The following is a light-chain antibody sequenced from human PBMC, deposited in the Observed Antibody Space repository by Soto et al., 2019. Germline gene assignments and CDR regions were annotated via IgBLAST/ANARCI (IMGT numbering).Light chain of an antibody. CDR3: QQYQRPPIT. J-gene: IGKJ5*01. CDR1: QSIGAW. CDR2: KAS. V-gene: IGKV1-5*03. Sequence: DIQMTQSPSTLSASVGDRVTITCRASQSIGAWLAWYQHKPGRAPNVLIYKASTLQSGVPSRFSGSGSGTEFTLTIASLQPYDFATYFCQQYQRPPITFGQGTRLEIK.